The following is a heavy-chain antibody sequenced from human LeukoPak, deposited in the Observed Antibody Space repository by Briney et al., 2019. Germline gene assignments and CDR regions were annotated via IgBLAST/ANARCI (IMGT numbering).Heavy chain of an antibody. CDR3: AKIAAAGTSFDY. D-gene: IGHD6-13*01. Sequence: ASVTVSFKASGYTFTGYYMHWVRQAPGQGLEWVGWINPNSGGTNYAQKFQGRVTMTRDTSISTAYMELSRLRSDDTAVYYCAKIAAAGTSFDYWGQGTLVTVSS. CDR2: INPNSGGT. V-gene: IGHV1-2*02. J-gene: IGHJ4*02. CDR1: GYTFTGYY.